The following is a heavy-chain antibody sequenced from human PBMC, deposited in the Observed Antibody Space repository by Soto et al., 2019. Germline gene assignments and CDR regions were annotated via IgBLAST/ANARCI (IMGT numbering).Heavy chain of an antibody. D-gene: IGHD3-3*01. J-gene: IGHJ6*03. V-gene: IGHV3-11*01. CDR1: GFTFSDYG. CDR2: ISSSGSTI. Sequence: GGSLRLSCAASGFTFSDYGMSWIRQAPGKGLEWVSYISSSGSTIYYADSVKGRFTISRDNAKNSLYLQMNSLRAEDTAVYYCASVPYGFWSGSQWYYMDVWGKGTTLTVSS. CDR3: ASVPYGFWSGSQWYYMDV.